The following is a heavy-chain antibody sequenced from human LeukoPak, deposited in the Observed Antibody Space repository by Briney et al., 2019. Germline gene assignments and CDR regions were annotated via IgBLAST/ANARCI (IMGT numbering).Heavy chain of an antibody. CDR1: GGSISSSSSY. CDR3: ASLPPDYDFWSGYSNYYYGMDV. J-gene: IGHJ6*02. Sequence: SETLSLTCTVSGGSISSSSSYWGWIRQPPGKGLVWIGSIYYSGSTYYNPSLKSRVTISVDTSKNQFSLKLSSVTAADTAVYYCASLPPDYDFWSGYSNYYYGMDVWGQGTTVTVSS. D-gene: IGHD3-3*01. V-gene: IGHV4-39*01. CDR2: IYYSGST.